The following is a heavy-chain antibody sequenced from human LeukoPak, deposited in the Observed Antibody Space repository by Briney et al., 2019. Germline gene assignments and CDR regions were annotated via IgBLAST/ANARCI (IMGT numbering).Heavy chain of an antibody. CDR1: GFTFSSYA. CDR2: ISYDGSNK. J-gene: IGHJ4*02. V-gene: IGHV3-30-3*01. Sequence: PGGSLRLSCAASGFTFSSYAMHWVRQAPGKGLEWVAVISYDGSNKYYADSVKGRFTISRDNSKNTLYLQMNSLRAEDTAVYYCATSPRYDSSGDGYWGQGTLVTVSS. CDR3: ATSPRYDSSGDGY. D-gene: IGHD3-22*01.